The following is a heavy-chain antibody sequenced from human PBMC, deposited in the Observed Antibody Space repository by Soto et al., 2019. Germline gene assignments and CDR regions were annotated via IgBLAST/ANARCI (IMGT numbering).Heavy chain of an antibody. CDR3: ARDLRSGGSNFGFDY. CDR1: GFTFSSYG. CDR2: IWYDGSNK. D-gene: IGHD2-15*01. Sequence: PGGSLRLSCAASGFTFSSYGMHWVRQAPGKGLEWVAVIWYDGSNKYYADSVKGRFTISRDNSKNTLYLQMNSLRAEDTAVYYCARDLRSGGSNFGFDYWGQGTLVTVSS. J-gene: IGHJ4*02. V-gene: IGHV3-33*01.